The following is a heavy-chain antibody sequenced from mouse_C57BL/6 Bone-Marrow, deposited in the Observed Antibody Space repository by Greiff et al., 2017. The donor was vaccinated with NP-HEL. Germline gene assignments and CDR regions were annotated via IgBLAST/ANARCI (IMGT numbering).Heavy chain of an antibody. CDR3: ARGDLYYGSSSFDY. Sequence: QVQLQPSGAELVRPGTSVQVSCKASGYAFPTYLIEWVKQRPGPGLEWIGVINPGSGGTNYNEKFKGKATLTADQSSSTAYMQLSSLTSEDSAVYFCARGDLYYGSSSFDYWGQGTTLTVSS. CDR2: INPGSGGT. CDR1: GYAFPTYL. D-gene: IGHD1-1*01. V-gene: IGHV1-54*01. J-gene: IGHJ2*01.